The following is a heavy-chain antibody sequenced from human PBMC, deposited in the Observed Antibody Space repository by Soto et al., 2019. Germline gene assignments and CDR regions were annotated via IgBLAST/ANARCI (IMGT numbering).Heavy chain of an antibody. J-gene: IGHJ5*02. D-gene: IGHD6-13*01. CDR3: ARRPESWCWP. CDR2: IFPSDSDT. V-gene: IGHV5-51*01. CDR1: GYSFTTSW. Sequence: GESLKISCKASGYSFTTSWIGWVRQMPGKGLEWMGVIFPSDSDTRYSPSFQGQVTLSVDKSFSNAYLQWCSLTASDTAVSDWARRPESWCWPRRQGTRGTVAS.